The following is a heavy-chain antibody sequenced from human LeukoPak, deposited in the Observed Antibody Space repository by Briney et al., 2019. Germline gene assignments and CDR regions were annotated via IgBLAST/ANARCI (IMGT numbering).Heavy chain of an antibody. CDR1: GYTLTELS. CDR3: ARGPADPVVVIGDAFDI. CDR2: FDPEDDET. Sequence: ASVKVSCKVSGYTLTELSMHWVRQAPGKGLEWMGGFDPEDDETIYAQKFQGRVTMTEDTSTDTAYMELSSLRSEDTAVYYCARGPADPVVVIGDAFDIWGQGTMVTVSS. V-gene: IGHV1-24*01. D-gene: IGHD3-22*01. J-gene: IGHJ3*02.